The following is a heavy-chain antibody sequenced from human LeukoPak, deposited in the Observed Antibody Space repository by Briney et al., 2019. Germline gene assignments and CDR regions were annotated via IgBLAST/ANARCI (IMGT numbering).Heavy chain of an antibody. Sequence: GGSLRLSCAASGFTFSTYWMHWVRQAPGKGLVWVSRINSDESITTYADSVKGRFTISRDNAKNTLYLQMNSLRAEDTAVYYCAKKRVAVAGTHYFDYWGQGTLVTVSS. V-gene: IGHV3-74*01. J-gene: IGHJ4*02. CDR3: AKKRVAVAGTHYFDY. CDR1: GFTFSTYW. CDR2: INSDESIT. D-gene: IGHD6-19*01.